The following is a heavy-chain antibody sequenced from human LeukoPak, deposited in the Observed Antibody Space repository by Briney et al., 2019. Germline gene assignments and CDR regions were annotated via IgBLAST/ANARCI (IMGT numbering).Heavy chain of an antibody. CDR1: GYTFTGYY. D-gene: IGHD6-13*01. Sequence: ASVKVSCKASGYTFTGYYMHWVRQAPGQGLEWMGWINPNSGGTNYAQKFQGRVTMTRDTSISTAYMELSRLRSDDTAVYYCARDRRAAAGPVHRNNWFDPWGQGTLVTVSS. CDR3: ARDRRAAAGPVHRNNWFDP. CDR2: INPNSGGT. V-gene: IGHV1-2*02. J-gene: IGHJ5*02.